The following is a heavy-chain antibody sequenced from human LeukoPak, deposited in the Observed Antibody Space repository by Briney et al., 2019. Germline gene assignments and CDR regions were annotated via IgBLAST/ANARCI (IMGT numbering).Heavy chain of an antibody. D-gene: IGHD3-10*01. V-gene: IGHV4-59*01. CDR3: ARAGNYYGSGSYYTGGWDYYFDY. CDR2: IYYSGST. Sequence: SETLSLTCTVSGGSISSYYWSWIRQPPGKGLEWIGYIYYSGSTNYNPSLKSRVTISVDTSKNQFSLKLSPVTAADTAVYYCARAGNYYGSGSYYTGGWDYYFDYWGQGTLVTVSS. CDR1: GGSISSYY. J-gene: IGHJ4*02.